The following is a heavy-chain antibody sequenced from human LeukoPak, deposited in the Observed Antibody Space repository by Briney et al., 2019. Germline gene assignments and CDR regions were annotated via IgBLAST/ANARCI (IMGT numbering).Heavy chain of an antibody. CDR3: ARDVTEGNGAISMIRGVRSHRRTYFDY. D-gene: IGHD3-10*01. J-gene: IGHJ4*02. CDR2: INHSGST. CDR1: GGSFSGYY. V-gene: IGHV4-34*01. Sequence: PSETLSLTCAVYGGSFSGYYWSWIRQPPGKGLEWIGEINHSGSTNYNPSLKSRVTISGDTSKNQFSLKLSSVTAADTAMYYRARDVTEGNGAISMIRGVRSHRRTYFDYWGQGTLVTVSS.